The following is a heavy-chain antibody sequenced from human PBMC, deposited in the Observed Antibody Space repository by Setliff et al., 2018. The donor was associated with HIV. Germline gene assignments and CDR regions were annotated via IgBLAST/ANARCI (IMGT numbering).Heavy chain of an antibody. CDR2: ISRSNSYI. D-gene: IGHD6-13*01. Sequence: GGSLRLSCAASGFPVSYYIMNWVRQAPGKGLEWVSFISRSNSYIYYADLVRGRFTISRDNAKNSLYLQMNSLRAEDTAVYYCARATAAWDDAFDIWGQGTMVTVSS. CDR1: GFPVSYYI. CDR3: ARATAAWDDAFDI. V-gene: IGHV3-21*01. J-gene: IGHJ3*02.